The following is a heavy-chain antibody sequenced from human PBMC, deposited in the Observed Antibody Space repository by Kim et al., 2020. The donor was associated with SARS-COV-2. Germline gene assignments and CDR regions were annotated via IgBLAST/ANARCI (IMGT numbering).Heavy chain of an antibody. V-gene: IGHV3-33*05. CDR2: ISYDGSNK. CDR3: ARTVTTPDSYFDY. Sequence: GGSLRLSCAASGFTFSSYGMHWVRQAPGKGLEWMAVISYDGSNKYYADSVKGRFTISRDNSKNTLYLQMNSLRAEDTAVYYCARTVTTPDSYFDYWGQGT. D-gene: IGHD4-17*01. J-gene: IGHJ4*02. CDR1: GFTFSSYG.